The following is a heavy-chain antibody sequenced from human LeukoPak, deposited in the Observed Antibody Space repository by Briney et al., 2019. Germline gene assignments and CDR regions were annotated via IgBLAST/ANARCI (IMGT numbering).Heavy chain of an antibody. Sequence: GASVNVSCMASGYTFTSYDINWVRQAPGQGREWMGWLSPNSGNTGYAQKFQGRVTMTRNTSISTAYMELSSLRSEDTAVYYCARGGTDFHYYMDVWGKGATVAVSS. CDR1: GYTFTSYD. D-gene: IGHD1-1*01. V-gene: IGHV1-8*01. J-gene: IGHJ6*03. CDR2: LSPNSGNT. CDR3: ARGGTDFHYYMDV.